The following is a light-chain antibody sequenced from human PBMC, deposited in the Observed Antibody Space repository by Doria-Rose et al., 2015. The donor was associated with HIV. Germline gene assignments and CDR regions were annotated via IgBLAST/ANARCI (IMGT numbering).Light chain of an antibody. CDR1: QDISNY. CDR3: QQYYSYPPT. Sequence: AIRMTQSPSSLSASTGDRVTITRRASQDISNYLAWYQQKPGKAPKLLIYAASTLQSGVPSRFSGSGSGTDFTLTISYLQSEGFATYYCQQYYSYPPTFGQGTKVEVK. V-gene: IGKV1-8*01. CDR2: AAS. J-gene: IGKJ1*01.